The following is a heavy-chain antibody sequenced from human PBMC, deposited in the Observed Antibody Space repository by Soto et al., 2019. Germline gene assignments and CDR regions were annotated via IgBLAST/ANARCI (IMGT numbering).Heavy chain of an antibody. CDR2: IYYSGST. J-gene: IGHJ4*02. CDR1: GGSISSYY. D-gene: IGHD3-10*01. Sequence: SETLSLTCTVSGGSISSYYWIWIRQPPGKGLEWIGYIYYSGSTNYNPSLKSRVIISVDTSKNQFSLKLSSVTAADTAVYYCARAYYYGSGTYPFDYWGQGTLVTVSS. CDR3: ARAYYYGSGTYPFDY. V-gene: IGHV4-59*01.